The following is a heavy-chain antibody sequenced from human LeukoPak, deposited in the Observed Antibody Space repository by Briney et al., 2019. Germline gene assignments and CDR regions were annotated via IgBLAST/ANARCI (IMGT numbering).Heavy chain of an antibody. D-gene: IGHD6-6*01. CDR2: IYSSGST. V-gene: IGHV4-4*09. CDR1: GGSISTDY. CDR3: ARIAGSSSSDY. J-gene: IGHJ4*02. Sequence: SETLSLTCTVSGGSISTDYWSWIRHSPGKGLEWIGYIYSSGSTNYNPSLKSRVTMSVDTSKNQFSLKLNSVTAADTAVYYCARIAGSSSSDYWGQGTLVTVAS.